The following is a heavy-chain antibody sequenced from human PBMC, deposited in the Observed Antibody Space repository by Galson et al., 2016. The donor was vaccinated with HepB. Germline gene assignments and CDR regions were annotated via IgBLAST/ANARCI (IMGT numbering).Heavy chain of an antibody. CDR1: GYSFTSYDF. CDR3: ARAADQYFDS. Sequence: SVKVSCKASGYSFTSYDFLHWVRQAPGQRLEWMGIITPTGVGTSYAQKFQDRVTMTRDTSTGTVSMELTSLTSEDAAIYYCARAADQYFDSWGQGTLVTVSS. J-gene: IGHJ4*02. CDR2: ITPTGVGT. V-gene: IGHV1-46*01.